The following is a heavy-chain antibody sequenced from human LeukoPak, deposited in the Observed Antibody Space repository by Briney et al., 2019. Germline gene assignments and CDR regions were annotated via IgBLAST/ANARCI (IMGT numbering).Heavy chain of an antibody. CDR2: VDPEDGET. J-gene: IGHJ4*02. Sequence: ASVKVSCKVSGYTFTDYYMHWVQQAPGKGLEWMGPVDPEDGETIYAEKFQGRVTITADTSTDTAYMELSSLRSEDTAVYYCATGPAVAGTWAHLQPYTINWGQGTLVTVSS. CDR1: GYTFTDYY. V-gene: IGHV1-69-2*01. CDR3: ATGPAVAGTWAHLQPYTIN. D-gene: IGHD6-19*01.